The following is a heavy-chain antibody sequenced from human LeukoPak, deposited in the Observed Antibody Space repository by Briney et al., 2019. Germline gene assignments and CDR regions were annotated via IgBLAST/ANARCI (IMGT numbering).Heavy chain of an antibody. CDR3: ARIRDGYNDAYDI. CDR2: ISPYNGNT. J-gene: IGHJ3*02. Sequence: ASVKVSCKASGYTFTIYGISWVRQAPGQGLEWMGWISPYNGNTNYAQKLQGRVTMTTDTSTSTAYMELSSLRSEDTAIYYCARIRDGYNDAYDIWGQGTVVTVPS. D-gene: IGHD5-24*01. V-gene: IGHV1-18*01. CDR1: GYTFTIYG.